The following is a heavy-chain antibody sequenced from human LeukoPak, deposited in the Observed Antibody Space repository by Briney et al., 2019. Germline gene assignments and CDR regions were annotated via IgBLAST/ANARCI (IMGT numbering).Heavy chain of an antibody. CDR2: ISGSGGST. D-gene: IGHD2/OR15-2a*01. J-gene: IGHJ6*03. V-gene: IGHV3-23*01. CDR1: GLTFSSYA. Sequence: GGSLRLSCAASGLTFSSYAMSWGRQAPGKGLEWVSAISGSGGSTYHADSVKGRFTISRDNSKNTLYLQMNSLRAEDTAVYYCANGLIGGYYYMDVWGKGTTVTVSS. CDR3: ANGLIGGYYYMDV.